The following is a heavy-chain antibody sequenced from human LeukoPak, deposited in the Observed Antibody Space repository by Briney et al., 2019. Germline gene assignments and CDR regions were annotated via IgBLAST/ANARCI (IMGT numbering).Heavy chain of an antibody. J-gene: IGHJ4*02. CDR3: AGVGGDYGDYDY. Sequence: SETLSLTCTVSGGSTSSGSYYWSWIRQPAGKGLEWIGRIYTSGSTNYNPSLKSRVTMSVDTSKNQFSLKVRSVTAADTAVYYCAGVGGDYGDYDYWGQGTLVTVSS. V-gene: IGHV4-61*02. D-gene: IGHD4-17*01. CDR1: GGSTSSGSYY. CDR2: IYTSGST.